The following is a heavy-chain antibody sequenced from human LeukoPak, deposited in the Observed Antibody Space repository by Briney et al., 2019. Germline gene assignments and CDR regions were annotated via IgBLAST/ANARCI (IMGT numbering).Heavy chain of an antibody. CDR2: ISSSGSTI. Sequence: GGPLRLSCVASEFTFSNYEMNWVRQAPGKGLEWVSYISSSGSTIYYADSVKGRFTISRDNGKNSLYLQMNSLRAEDTAVYYCARDDSPFDYWGQGTLVTVSS. V-gene: IGHV3-48*03. J-gene: IGHJ4*02. CDR3: ARDDSPFDY. CDR1: EFTFSNYE. D-gene: IGHD2-15*01.